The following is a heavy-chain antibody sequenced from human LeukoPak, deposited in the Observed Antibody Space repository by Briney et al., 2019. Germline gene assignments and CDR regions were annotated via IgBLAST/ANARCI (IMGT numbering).Heavy chain of an antibody. Sequence: SETLSLTCAVSGYSLSSGYHWGWIRQSPGKGLEWIGSIYQSGSTYYNPSLKGRVTISVDTSKNQFSLKLTSVTAAGTAVYYCARPTVGATTGFDYWGQGTLVTVSS. D-gene: IGHD1-26*01. CDR2: IYQSGST. V-gene: IGHV4-38-2*01. J-gene: IGHJ4*02. CDR1: GYSLSSGYH. CDR3: ARPTVGATTGFDY.